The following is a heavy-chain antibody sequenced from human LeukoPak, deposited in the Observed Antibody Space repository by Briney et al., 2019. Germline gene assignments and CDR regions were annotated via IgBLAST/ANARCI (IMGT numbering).Heavy chain of an antibody. J-gene: IGHJ4*02. CDR2: IYYSGST. CDR3: ARDQTYSGSGIYTYFDY. CDR1: GGSISSSSYY. V-gene: IGHV4-39*02. D-gene: IGHD3-10*01. Sequence: PSETLSLTCTVSGGSISSSSYYWGWIRQPPGKGLEWIGSIYYSGSTYYKPSLRSRVTISADTSKNHFSLKLTSVTAADTAVYYCARDQTYSGSGIYTYFDYWGQGILVTVSS.